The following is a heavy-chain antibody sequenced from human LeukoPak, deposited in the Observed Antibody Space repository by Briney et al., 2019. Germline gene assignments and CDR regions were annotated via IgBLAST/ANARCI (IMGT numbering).Heavy chain of an antibody. J-gene: IGHJ4*02. D-gene: IGHD2-21*02. CDR3: TTEFFGISCAGDCTSY. V-gene: IGHV3-15*01. CDR2: IKSKSDGGTT. CDR1: GFTFTNAW. Sequence: GRSLRLSRAASGFTFTNAWMIWVRQAPGKGLEWVGRIKSKSDGGTTDYAAPVNSRFTISRDASKNTLSLQLNSLKTEDTAVYYCTTEFFGISCAGDCTSYWGQGTLVTVSA.